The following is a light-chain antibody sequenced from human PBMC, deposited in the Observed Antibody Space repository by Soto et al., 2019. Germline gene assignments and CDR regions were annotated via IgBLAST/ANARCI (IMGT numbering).Light chain of an antibody. J-gene: IGKJ3*01. Sequence: DIQMTQSPSSLSAAIGDRVTITCRASQDIVNYSAWYQQKPGKVPKLLIYAESTLQSGVPSRFSGSGSGTDFTLTISSLQPEDVATYYCQQYHSAPFTFGPGTKVDIK. CDR3: QQYHSAPFT. CDR1: QDIVNY. CDR2: AES. V-gene: IGKV1-27*01.